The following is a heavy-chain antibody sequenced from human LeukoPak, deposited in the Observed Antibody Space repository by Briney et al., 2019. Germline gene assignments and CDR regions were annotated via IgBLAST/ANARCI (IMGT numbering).Heavy chain of an antibody. D-gene: IGHD6-13*01. Sequence: PGGSLRLSCAASGFTFSTYEMNWVRQAPGKGLEWVSLMYAGGNTYYADSVEGRFAISRDTSKNTLYLQMNSLRVEDTAVYYCARGAAAGVGGHDAFDIWGQGTMVTVSS. CDR1: GFTFSTYE. J-gene: IGHJ3*02. CDR2: MYAGGNT. CDR3: ARGAAAGVGGHDAFDI. V-gene: IGHV3-53*01.